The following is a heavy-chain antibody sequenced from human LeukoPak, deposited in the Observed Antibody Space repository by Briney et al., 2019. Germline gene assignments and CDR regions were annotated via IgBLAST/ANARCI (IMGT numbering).Heavy chain of an antibody. CDR3: ARVRDGDYCDY. CDR1: GSSISSGYS. CDR2: IYHSGST. D-gene: IGHD4-17*01. Sequence: SETLSLTCVVSGSSISSGYSWGWIRQTPGKGLEWIGSIYHSGSTYYKPSLKSRVTISVDTSKNQFSLKLTSVTAADTAVYYCARVRDGDYCDYWGQGTLVTVSS. J-gene: IGHJ4*02. V-gene: IGHV4-38-2*01.